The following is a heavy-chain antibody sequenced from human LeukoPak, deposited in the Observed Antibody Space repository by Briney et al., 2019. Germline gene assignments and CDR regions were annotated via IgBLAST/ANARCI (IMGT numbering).Heavy chain of an antibody. CDR3: ARDYYYGSGSYYYYMDV. Sequence: ASVKVSCKASGYTFTGYYMHWVRQAPGQGLEWMGWINPNSGGTNYAQKFQGRVTMTRDTSISTAYMELSSLRSEDTAVYYCARDYYYGSGSYYYYMDVWGKGTTVTISS. J-gene: IGHJ6*03. D-gene: IGHD3-10*01. CDR1: GYTFTGYY. CDR2: INPNSGGT. V-gene: IGHV1-2*02.